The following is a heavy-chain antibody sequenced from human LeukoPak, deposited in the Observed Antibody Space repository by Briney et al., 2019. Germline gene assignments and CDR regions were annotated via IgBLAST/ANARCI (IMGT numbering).Heavy chain of an antibody. D-gene: IGHD2-21*02. V-gene: IGHV1-46*01. CDR1: GYTFTSYY. CDR2: INPSGGST. Sequence: ASVKVSCKASGYTFTSYYMHWVRQAPGQGREWMGIINPSGGSTSYAQRFQGRVTMTRDTSTSTVYMELSSLRSEDTAVYYCARASDPYCGGDCYLDYWGQGTLVTVSS. CDR3: ARASDPYCGGDCYLDY. J-gene: IGHJ4*02.